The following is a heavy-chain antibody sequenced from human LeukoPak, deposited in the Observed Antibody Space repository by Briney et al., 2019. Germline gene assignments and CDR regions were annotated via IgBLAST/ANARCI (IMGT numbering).Heavy chain of an antibody. CDR2: ISSSSIYI. D-gene: IGHD3-10*01. V-gene: IGHV3-21*01. Sequence: PGRTLRLSCAASGFPFSSYSMNWFRQDPWKELEWVSSISSSSIYIYYAESVKGRFTISRDNAKNSLYLQMNSLRAEDTAVYYCARLDYYGSGIYLNYWGQGTLVTVSS. CDR1: GFPFSSYS. CDR3: ARLDYYGSGIYLNY. J-gene: IGHJ4*02.